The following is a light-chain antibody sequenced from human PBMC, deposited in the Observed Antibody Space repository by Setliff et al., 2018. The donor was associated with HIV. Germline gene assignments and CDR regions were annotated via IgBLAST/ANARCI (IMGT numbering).Light chain of an antibody. CDR1: SGHSTHI. J-gene: IGLJ2*01. CDR3: ETWDTYSGL. Sequence: QPVLAQSSSAFASLGSSVKLTCTLSSGHSTHIITWHQQQPGKAPRYLMKLESSGTYSRGSGIPDRFSGSSSGADRYLTISNLQSEDEADYYCETWDTYSGLFGGGTKSPS. CDR2: LESSGTY. V-gene: IGLV4-60*03.